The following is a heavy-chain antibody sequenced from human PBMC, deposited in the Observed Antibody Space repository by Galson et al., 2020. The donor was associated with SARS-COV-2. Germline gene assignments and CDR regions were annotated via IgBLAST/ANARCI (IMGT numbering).Heavy chain of an antibody. CDR3: ARGKYSTDH. CDR2: ISGSGATI. D-gene: IGHD5-12*01. CDR1: GLIFSNYY. V-gene: IGHV3-11*01. Sequence: PGGSLRLSCTASGLIFSNYYMSWIRQAPGKGLEWVSYISGSGATIDYADSVKGRFTISRDNTKNSLSLQMNSLRAEDTAVYYCARGKYSTDHWGQGILVTVSS. J-gene: IGHJ5*02.